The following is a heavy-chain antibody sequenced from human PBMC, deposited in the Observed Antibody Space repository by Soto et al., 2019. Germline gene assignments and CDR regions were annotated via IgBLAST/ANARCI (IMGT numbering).Heavy chain of an antibody. V-gene: IGHV4-59*01. D-gene: IGHD3-16*01. J-gene: IGHJ3*02. CDR1: GGSISTYY. Sequence: SETLSLTCTVSGGSISTYYWSWMRQPPGKGLEWIGYIYYSGSTNSNPSLKSRVTISEDTSKNQLSLKLSSVTAADTAVYYCARDAGGRGNGAFDIWGQGTMVTVSS. CDR3: ARDAGGRGNGAFDI. CDR2: IYYSGST.